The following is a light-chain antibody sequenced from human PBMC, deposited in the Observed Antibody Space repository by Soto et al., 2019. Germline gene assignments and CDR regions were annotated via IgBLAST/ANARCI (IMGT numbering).Light chain of an antibody. CDR3: QQYNNWPPIT. J-gene: IGKJ5*01. V-gene: IGKV3-15*01. CDR2: DTS. CDR1: QSVSIK. Sequence: EIVMAQSPATLAVSPVERAPLSCSASQSVSIKLAWYQQKPGQAPRLLIYDTSTRATGIPARFSGSGSGTEFTLTISSLQSEDFAVYYCQQYNNWPPITFGQGTRLEI.